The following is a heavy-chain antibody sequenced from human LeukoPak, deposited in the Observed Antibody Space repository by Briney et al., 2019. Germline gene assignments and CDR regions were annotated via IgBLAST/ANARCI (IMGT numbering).Heavy chain of an antibody. CDR3: ARDILTGHNWFDP. Sequence: GGSLRLSCAASGFTFSNYSMNWVRQAPGKGLEWVSSISSSSSTIYYADSVKGRFTISRDNAKNSLYLQMNSLRAKDTAVYYCARDILTGHNWFDPWGQGTLVTVSS. D-gene: IGHD3-9*01. CDR1: GFTFSNYS. J-gene: IGHJ5*02. V-gene: IGHV3-48*01. CDR2: ISSSSSTI.